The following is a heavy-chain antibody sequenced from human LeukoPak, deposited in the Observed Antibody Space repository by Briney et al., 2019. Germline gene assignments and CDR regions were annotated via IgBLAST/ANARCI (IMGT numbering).Heavy chain of an antibody. CDR1: GGSFSGYY. J-gene: IGHJ4*02. D-gene: IGHD6-13*01. V-gene: IGHV4-34*01. CDR3: ARAVSGIAALLNY. CDR2: INHSGST. Sequence: PSETLSLTCVVYGGSFSGYYWNWIRQPPGKGLEWIGEINHSGSTNYNPSLKSRVTISVDTSKNQFSLKLSSVTAADTAVYYCARAVSGIAALLNYWGQGTPVTVSS.